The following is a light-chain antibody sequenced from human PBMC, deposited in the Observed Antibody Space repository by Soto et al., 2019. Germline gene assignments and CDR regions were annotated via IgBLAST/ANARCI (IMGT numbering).Light chain of an antibody. CDR3: QQRGIWPPT. J-gene: IGKJ2*01. V-gene: IGKV3-11*01. Sequence: EIVLTQSPATLSLSPGERATLSCRASQSVSYYLAWYQQKPGQAPRLLIYDTSNRATGIPARFSGSGSGTEFTLTISSLEPGDFAVYYCQQRGIWPPTFGTGTKLEIK. CDR1: QSVSYY. CDR2: DTS.